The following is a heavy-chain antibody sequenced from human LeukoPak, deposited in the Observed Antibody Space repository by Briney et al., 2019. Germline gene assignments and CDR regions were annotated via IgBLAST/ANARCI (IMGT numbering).Heavy chain of an antibody. J-gene: IGHJ5*02. CDR2: ISSSGGDT. D-gene: IGHD6-19*01. CDR1: GFTFSSHD. Sequence: GGSLRLSCAASGFTFSSHDMNWVRQAPAKGLQWVSSISSSGGDTYYADSVKGRFTLSRDNLKNTVFLQMKILRAEDTAVYYCAGCTIGDGSGWCTWFGPWGQGTLVTVSS. V-gene: IGHV3-23*01. CDR3: AGCTIGDGSGWCTWFGP.